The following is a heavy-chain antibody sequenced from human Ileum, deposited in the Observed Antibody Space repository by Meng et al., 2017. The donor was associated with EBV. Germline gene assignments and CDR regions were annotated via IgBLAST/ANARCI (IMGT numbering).Heavy chain of an antibody. V-gene: IGHV3-15*01. CDR3: VTEPHFAH. CDR1: GFSFSIAW. Sequence: VPLGGVGGVLVKPVGSLRLSCAVSGFSFSIAWMSWVRQAPGKGLEWVGRIKSKIHGGTTDTAAPVKGRFTTSRDDSENTLYLEMNSLKTEDTAVYYCVTEPHFAHWGQGTLVTVSS. J-gene: IGHJ4*02. CDR2: IKSKIHGGTT.